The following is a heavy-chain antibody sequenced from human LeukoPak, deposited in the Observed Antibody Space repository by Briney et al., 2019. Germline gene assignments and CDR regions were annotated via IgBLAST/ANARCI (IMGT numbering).Heavy chain of an antibody. Sequence: ASVKVSCKVSGYTLTELSMHWVRQAPGKGLEWMGWMNPNSGNTGYAQKFQGRVTMTRNTSISTAYMELSSLRSEDTAVYYCARVTGYYDSSGYVNWFDPWGQGTLVTVSS. CDR3: ARVTGYYDSSGYVNWFDP. D-gene: IGHD3-22*01. CDR1: GYTLTELS. V-gene: IGHV1-8*01. J-gene: IGHJ5*02. CDR2: MNPNSGNT.